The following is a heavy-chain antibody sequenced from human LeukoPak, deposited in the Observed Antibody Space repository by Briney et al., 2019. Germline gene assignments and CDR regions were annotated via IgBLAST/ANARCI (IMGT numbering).Heavy chain of an antibody. V-gene: IGHV1-2*02. CDR3: ARDRPIYCSSTSCYGNVWFDP. J-gene: IGHJ5*02. D-gene: IGHD2-2*01. CDR1: GYTFTGDY. CDR2: INPNSGGT. Sequence: ASVKVSCKASGYTFTGDYLHWVRQAPGQGLEWMGWINPNSGGTNYAQKFQGRVTMTRDTSISTAYMELSRLRSDDTAVYYCARDRPIYCSSTSCYGNVWFDPWGQGTLVTVSS.